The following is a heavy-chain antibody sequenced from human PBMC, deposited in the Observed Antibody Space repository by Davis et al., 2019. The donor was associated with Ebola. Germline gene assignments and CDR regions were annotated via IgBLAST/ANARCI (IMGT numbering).Heavy chain of an antibody. Sequence: SVKVSCKASGGTFSSYAISWVRQAPGQGLEWMGRIIPIHGIANYAQKFQGRVTITADKSTSTAYMELSSLRSEDTAVYYCARDLSGPDSDYWGQGTLVTVSS. CDR3: ARDLSGPDSDY. J-gene: IGHJ4*02. CDR2: IIPIHGIA. D-gene: IGHD2-21*02. CDR1: GGTFSSYA. V-gene: IGHV1-69*04.